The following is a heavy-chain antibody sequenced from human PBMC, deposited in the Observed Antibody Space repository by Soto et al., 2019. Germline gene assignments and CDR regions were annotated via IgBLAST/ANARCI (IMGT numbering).Heavy chain of an antibody. CDR2: IYYSGST. V-gene: IGHV4-59*08. J-gene: IGHJ3*02. CDR1: GGSISSYY. CDR3: ARRGRAFDI. Sequence: QVQLQESGPGLVKPSETLSLTCTVPGGSISSYYWSWIRQPPGKGLEWIGYIYYSGSTNYNPSLKSRVTISVDTSKNQFSLKLSSVTAADTAVYYCARRGRAFDIWGQGTMVTVSS.